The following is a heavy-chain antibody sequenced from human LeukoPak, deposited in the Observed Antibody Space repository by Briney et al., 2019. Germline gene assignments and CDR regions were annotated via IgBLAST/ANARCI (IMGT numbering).Heavy chain of an antibody. D-gene: IGHD2-21*01. CDR1: GYTFTSYG. J-gene: IGHJ4*02. CDR3: ARDLVSSPYYFDY. CDR2: ISAYNGNT. Sequence: ASVKVSCKASGYTFTSYGISWVRQAPGQGLEWMGWISAYNGNTNYAQKLQGRVTMTTDTSTSTASMELRSLRSDDTAVYYCARDLVSSPYYFDYWGQGTLVTVSS. V-gene: IGHV1-18*04.